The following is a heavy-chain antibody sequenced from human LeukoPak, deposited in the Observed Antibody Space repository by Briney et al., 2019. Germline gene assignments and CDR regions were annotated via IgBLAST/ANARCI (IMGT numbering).Heavy chain of an antibody. CDR2: IYYSGST. D-gene: IGHD3-10*01. Sequence: PSETLSLTCTVSGGSISSSTYYWGWIRQPPGKGLGWIGSIYYSGSTYYNPSLKSRVTISVDTSKNQFSLKLSSVTAADTAVYYCARLGGQGPIYYGSGSKRRNNWFDPWGQGTLVTVSS. CDR1: GGSISSSTYY. J-gene: IGHJ5*02. CDR3: ARLGGQGPIYYGSGSKRRNNWFDP. V-gene: IGHV4-39*07.